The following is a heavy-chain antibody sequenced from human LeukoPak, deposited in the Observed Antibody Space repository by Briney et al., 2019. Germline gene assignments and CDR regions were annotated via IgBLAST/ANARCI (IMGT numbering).Heavy chain of an antibody. D-gene: IGHD2-15*01. Sequence: SETLSLTCTVSGGSISSGGYSWSWIRQHPGKGLEWIGYIYYSGSTYYNPSLKSRVTISVDTSKNQFSLKLSSVTAADTALYYCARAPSGCGGTCSFDSWGQGTLVTVSS. V-gene: IGHV4-31*03. CDR1: GGSISSGGYS. J-gene: IGHJ4*02. CDR2: IYYSGST. CDR3: ARAPSGCGGTCSFDS.